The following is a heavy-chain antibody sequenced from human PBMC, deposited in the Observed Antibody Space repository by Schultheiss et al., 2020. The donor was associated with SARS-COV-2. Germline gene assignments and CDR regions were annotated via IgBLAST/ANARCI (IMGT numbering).Heavy chain of an antibody. CDR1: GGSFSGYY. V-gene: IGHV4-39*02. D-gene: IGHD2-21*02. Sequence: SETLSLTCAVYGGSFSGYYWAWIRQAPGEGLDWIGTVYYSGSTYYNPSLKSRVTISVDTSQNHFSLRLNSMTAADTAVYYCARDLRAEVVTAFDSWGQGTLVTVSS. CDR2: VYYSGST. CDR3: ARDLRAEVVTAFDS. J-gene: IGHJ5*01.